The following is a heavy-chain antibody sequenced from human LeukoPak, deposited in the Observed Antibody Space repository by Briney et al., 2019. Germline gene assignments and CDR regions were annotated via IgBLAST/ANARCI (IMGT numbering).Heavy chain of an antibody. CDR2: IYHSGST. CDR1: GYSISSGYY. Sequence: SETLSLTCTVSGYSISSGYYWGWIRQPPGKGLEWIGSIYHSGSTYYNPSLKSRVTISVDTSKKQISLKVRSVTAADTAVYYCARTTEDCSSTSCYQYWFDPWGQGTLVTVSS. J-gene: IGHJ5*02. D-gene: IGHD2-2*01. CDR3: ARTTEDCSSTSCYQYWFDP. V-gene: IGHV4-38-2*02.